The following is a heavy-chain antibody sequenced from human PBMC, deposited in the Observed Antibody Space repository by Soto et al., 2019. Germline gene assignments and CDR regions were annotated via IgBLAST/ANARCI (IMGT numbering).Heavy chain of an antibody. Sequence: SETLSLTCFVSGYSITAGGYYWSWIRHHPGKGLEWIGSFYSSGSIIYNPSLRSRVSISGDTSSNQFSMSLTSVTAADTARYYCARMYSSGSGWFHPWGQGTLVT. CDR3: ARMYSSGSGWFHP. J-gene: IGHJ5*02. D-gene: IGHD6-19*01. V-gene: IGHV4-31*03. CDR1: GYSITAGGYY. CDR2: FYSSGSI.